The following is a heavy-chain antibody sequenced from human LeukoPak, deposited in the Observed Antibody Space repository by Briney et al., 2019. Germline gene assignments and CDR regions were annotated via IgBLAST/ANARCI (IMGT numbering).Heavy chain of an antibody. CDR1: GDSISNYY. CDR2: IYTSGST. D-gene: IGHD3-22*01. CDR3: ARLYYYDSSGYYWGTFDY. J-gene: IGHJ4*02. Sequence: PSETLSLTCSVSGDSISNYYRNWIRQPAGKGLEWIGRIYTSGSTKYNPSLKSRVTMSVDTSKNQFSLKLSSVTAADTAIYYCARLYYYDSSGYYWGTFDYWGQGTLVTVSS. V-gene: IGHV4-4*07.